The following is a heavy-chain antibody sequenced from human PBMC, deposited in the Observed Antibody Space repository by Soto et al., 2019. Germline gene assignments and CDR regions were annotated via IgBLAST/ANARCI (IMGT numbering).Heavy chain of an antibody. V-gene: IGHV3-30-3*01. CDR2: ISYDGSNK. J-gene: IGHJ4*02. CDR1: GFTFSSYA. CDR3: ASGGFDY. Sequence: GGSLRLSCAASGFTFSSYAMHWVRQAPGKGLEWVAVISYDGSNKYYADSVKGRFTISRDNSKNTLYLQMNSLRAEDTAVYYCASGGFDYWGQGTLVTVSS. D-gene: IGHD3-3*01.